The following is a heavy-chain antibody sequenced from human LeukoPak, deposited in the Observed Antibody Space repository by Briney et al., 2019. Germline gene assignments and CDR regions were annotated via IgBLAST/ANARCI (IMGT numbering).Heavy chain of an antibody. V-gene: IGHV3-9*01. CDR1: GFTFDDYA. D-gene: IGHD2-15*01. Sequence: GRSLRLSCAASGFTFDDYAMHWVRQAPGKGLEWVSGVSWNSGSIGYADSVKGRFTISRDNAKNSLYLQMNSLRAEDTALYYCAKDMVGAPQGYIQHWGQGTLVTVSS. CDR3: AKDMVGAPQGYIQH. CDR2: VSWNSGSI. J-gene: IGHJ1*01.